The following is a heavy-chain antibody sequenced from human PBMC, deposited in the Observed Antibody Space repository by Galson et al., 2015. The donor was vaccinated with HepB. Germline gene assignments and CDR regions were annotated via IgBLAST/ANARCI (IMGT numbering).Heavy chain of an antibody. D-gene: IGHD3-16*02. V-gene: IGHV4-59*01. CDR3: ARSRYRLDS. CDR1: GGSISTYY. CDR2: IYYTGTT. Sequence: QVQLQESGPGLVKPSETLSLTCTVSGGSISTYYWSWIRQPPGKGLEWIGYIYYTGTTTYDPSLTGRVTISVETAKTQFSLKLTSVTAADTAVYYCARSRYRLDSWGQGALVTVSS. J-gene: IGHJ4*02.